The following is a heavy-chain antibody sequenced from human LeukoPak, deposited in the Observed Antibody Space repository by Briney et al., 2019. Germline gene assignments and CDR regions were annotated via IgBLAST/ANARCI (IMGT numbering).Heavy chain of an antibody. Sequence: GRSLRLSCAASGFTFGDYAMHWVRQAPGKGLEWVSGISWSSGSIGYADSVKGRFTISRDNAKNSLYLQMNSLRAEDTAVYYCARALHYSNYGPYYYGMDVWGQGTTVTVSS. J-gene: IGHJ6*02. CDR1: GFTFGDYA. CDR3: ARALHYSNYGPYYYGMDV. CDR2: ISWSSGSI. D-gene: IGHD4-11*01. V-gene: IGHV3-9*01.